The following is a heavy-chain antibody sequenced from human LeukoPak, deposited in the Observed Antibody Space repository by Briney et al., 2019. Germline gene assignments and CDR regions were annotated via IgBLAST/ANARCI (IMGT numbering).Heavy chain of an antibody. CDR3: ARDTGPFAGYSSSWYGGTSLYYGMDV. CDR1: GGSISSYY. V-gene: IGHV4-59*01. CDR2: IYYSGST. J-gene: IGHJ6*02. D-gene: IGHD6-13*01. Sequence: SETLSLTCTVSGGSISSYYWSWIRQPPGKGLEWIGYIYYSGSTNYNPSLKSRVTISVDTSKNQFSLKLSSVTAADTAVYYCARDTGPFAGYSSSWYGGTSLYYGMDVWGQGTTVTVSS.